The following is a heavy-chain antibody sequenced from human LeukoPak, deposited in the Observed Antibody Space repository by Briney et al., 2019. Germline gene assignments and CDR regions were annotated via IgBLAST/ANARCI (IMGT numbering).Heavy chain of an antibody. CDR2: IYTSGST. CDR3: ARVVRGVINNWFDP. J-gene: IGHJ5*02. Sequence: PSETLSLTCTVSGGSISSYYWSWIRQPAGQGLEWIGRIYTSGSTNYNPSLKSRVTMSVDTSKNQFSLKLSSVTAADTAVYYCARVVRGVINNWFDPWGQGTLVTVSS. V-gene: IGHV4-4*07. D-gene: IGHD3-10*01. CDR1: GGSISSYY.